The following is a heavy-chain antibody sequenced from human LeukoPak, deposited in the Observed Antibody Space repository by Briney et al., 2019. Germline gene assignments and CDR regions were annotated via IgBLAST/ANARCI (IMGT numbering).Heavy chain of an antibody. CDR3: ARHVWYYDSSDYYYYYYYYMDV. D-gene: IGHD3-22*01. CDR1: GGSISSSSYY. Sequence: SETLSLTCTVSGGSISSSSYYWGWIRQPPGKGLEWIGSIYYSGNTYYNPSLKSRVTISVDTSKNQFSLKLSSVTAADTAVYYCARHVWYYDSSDYYYYYYYYMDVWGKGTTVTVSS. CDR2: IYYSGNT. V-gene: IGHV4-39*01. J-gene: IGHJ6*03.